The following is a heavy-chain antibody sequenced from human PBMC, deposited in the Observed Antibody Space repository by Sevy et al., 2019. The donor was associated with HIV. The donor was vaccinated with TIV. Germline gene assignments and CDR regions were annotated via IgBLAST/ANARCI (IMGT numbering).Heavy chain of an antibody. D-gene: IGHD2-2*01. V-gene: IGHV4-39*01. CDR2: IYYSGST. J-gene: IGHJ4*02. Sequence: SETLSLTCTVSGGSISSSSYYWGWFRQPPGKGLEWIGSIYYSGSTYYNPSLKSRVTISVDTSKNQFSLKLSSVTAADTAVYYCASQIVVVPAAYFDYWGQGTLVTVSS. CDR3: ASQIVVVPAAYFDY. CDR1: GGSISSSSYY.